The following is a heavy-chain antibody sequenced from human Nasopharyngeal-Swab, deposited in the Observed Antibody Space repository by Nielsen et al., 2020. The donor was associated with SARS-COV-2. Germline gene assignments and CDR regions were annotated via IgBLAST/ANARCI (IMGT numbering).Heavy chain of an antibody. CDR1: GGSVSSGSYY. CDR2: TYYSGST. CDR3: ARDPFLEWFYGMDV. D-gene: IGHD3-3*01. Sequence: SETLSLTCTVSGGSVSSGSYYWSWIRQPPGKGLEWIGYTYYSGSTNYNPSLKSRVTISVDTSKNQFSLKLSSVTAADTAVYYCARDPFLEWFYGMDVWGQGTTVTVSS. V-gene: IGHV4-61*01. J-gene: IGHJ6*02.